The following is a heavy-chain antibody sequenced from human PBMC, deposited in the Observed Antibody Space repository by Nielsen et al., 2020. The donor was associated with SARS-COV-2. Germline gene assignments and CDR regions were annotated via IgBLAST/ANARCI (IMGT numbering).Heavy chain of an antibody. D-gene: IGHD3-10*01. CDR2: ISADDGDT. Sequence: ASVKVSCKASGYTYSRYGISWLRQAPGQGLEWMGWISADDGDTKYAQKVKGRMTMTIDTSASTAYMDLTSLTSDDTAVYYCAATFTYYYGSGTSFSRSRHYYYMDAWGKGTTVTVSS. V-gene: IGHV1-18*04. CDR3: AATFTYYYGSGTSFSRSRHYYYMDA. CDR1: GYTYSRYG. J-gene: IGHJ6*03.